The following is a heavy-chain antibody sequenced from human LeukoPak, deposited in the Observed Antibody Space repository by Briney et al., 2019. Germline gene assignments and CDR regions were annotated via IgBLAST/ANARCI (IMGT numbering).Heavy chain of an antibody. CDR1: GGSISSYY. D-gene: IGHD5-18*01. CDR2: IYTSGST. Sequence: PSETPSLTCTVSGGSISSYYWSWIRQPAGKGLEWIGRIYTSGSTNYNPSLKSRVTMSVDTSKNQFSLKLSSVTAADTAVYYCARDLTAMVHDAFDIWGQGTMVTVSS. J-gene: IGHJ3*02. V-gene: IGHV4-4*07. CDR3: ARDLTAMVHDAFDI.